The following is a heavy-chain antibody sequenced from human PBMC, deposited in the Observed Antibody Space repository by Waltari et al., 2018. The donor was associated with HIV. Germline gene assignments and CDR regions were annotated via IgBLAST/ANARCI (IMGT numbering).Heavy chain of an antibody. CDR1: GGSISSYY. V-gene: IGHV4-59*01. D-gene: IGHD2-21*02. Sequence: QVQLQESGPGLVKPSETLSLTCTGSGGSISSYYWRWIRQPPGKGLEWIGYIYYSGSTNYNPSLKSRVTISVDTSKNQFSLKLSSVTAADTAVYYCARDPGVTAPQGWFDPWGQGTLVTVSS. CDR3: ARDPGVTAPQGWFDP. J-gene: IGHJ5*02. CDR2: IYYSGST.